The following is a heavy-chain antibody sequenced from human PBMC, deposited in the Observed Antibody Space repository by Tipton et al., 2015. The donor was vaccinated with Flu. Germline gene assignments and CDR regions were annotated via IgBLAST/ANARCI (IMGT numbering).Heavy chain of an antibody. D-gene: IGHD1-26*01. Sequence: TLSLTCTVSGGSISNDYWSWIRQPAGKGLEWIGRIYTSGSTNYNPSLKSRVTMSVDTSKNQFSLKLTSVSAAGTAVYYCAKSGSYLEYLQHWGQGTLVTVSS. CDR1: GGSISNDY. CDR3: AKSGSYLEYLQH. V-gene: IGHV4-4*07. J-gene: IGHJ1*01. CDR2: IYTSGST.